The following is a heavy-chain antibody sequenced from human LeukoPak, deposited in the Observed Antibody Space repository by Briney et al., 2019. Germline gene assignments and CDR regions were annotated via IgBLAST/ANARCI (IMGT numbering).Heavy chain of an antibody. CDR1: GFTFSNYA. J-gene: IGHJ4*02. CDR2: ISGSGSNT. V-gene: IGHV3-23*01. D-gene: IGHD1-1*01. CDR3: AKVVGTGTTPTDY. Sequence: GGSLILSCAASGFTFSNYAMTWVRQAPGKGLECVSVISGSGSNTDYADSVKGRFTISRDNSKNTLSLQMNSLRAEDTALYYCAKVVGTGTTPTDYWGQGTLVTVSS.